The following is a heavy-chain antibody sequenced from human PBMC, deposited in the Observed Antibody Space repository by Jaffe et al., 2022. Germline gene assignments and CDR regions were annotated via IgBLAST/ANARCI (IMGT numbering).Heavy chain of an antibody. V-gene: IGHV4-38-2*01. CDR2: IYHSGNT. J-gene: IGHJ4*02. CDR3: ARWFIRLGELSDFDS. D-gene: IGHD3-16*02. Sequence: QVQLQESGPGLVKPSETLSLTCAVSDYSISSGHYWGWIRQPPGKGLEWIGSIYHSGNTYYNPSLKSRVTISVDTSKNHFSLKLSSVTAADTAVYYCARWFIRLGELSDFDSWGQGTLVTVSS. CDR1: DYSISSGHY.